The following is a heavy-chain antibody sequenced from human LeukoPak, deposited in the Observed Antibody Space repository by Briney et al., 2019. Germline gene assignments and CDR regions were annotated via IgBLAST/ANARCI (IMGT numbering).Heavy chain of an antibody. J-gene: IGHJ4*02. CDR3: ARVRGSSGYYYKDEVDYFDY. V-gene: IGHV4-59*01. CDR1: GGSISSYY. D-gene: IGHD3-22*01. CDR2: IYYSGST. Sequence: PSETLSLTCTVSGGSISSYYWSWIRQPPGKGLEWIGYIYYSGSTNYNPSLKSRVTISVDTSKNQFSLKLSSVTAADTAVYYCARVRGSSGYYYKDEVDYFDYWGQGTLVTVSS.